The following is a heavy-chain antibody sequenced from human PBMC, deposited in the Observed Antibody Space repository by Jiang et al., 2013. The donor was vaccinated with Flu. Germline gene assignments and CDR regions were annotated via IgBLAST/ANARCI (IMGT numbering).Heavy chain of an antibody. CDR3: AREGRAAYYYDSSGPPAGFDP. CDR2: IIPILGIA. V-gene: IGHV1-69*04. Sequence: GAEVKKPGSSVKVSCKASGGTFSSYAISWVRQAPGQGLEWMGRIIPILGIANYAQKFQGRVTITADKSTSTAYMELSSLRSEDTAVYYCAREGRAAYYYDSSGPPAGFDPWGQGTLVTVSS. J-gene: IGHJ5*02. D-gene: IGHD3-22*01. CDR1: GGTFSSYA.